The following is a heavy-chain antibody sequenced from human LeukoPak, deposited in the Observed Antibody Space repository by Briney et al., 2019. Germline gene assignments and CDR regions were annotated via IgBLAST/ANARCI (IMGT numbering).Heavy chain of an antibody. V-gene: IGHV1-2*06. CDR2: INPNSGDT. CDR1: GYTFTGYH. Sequence: ASVKVSCKASGYTFTGYHMHWVRQAPGQGLEWMGRINPNSGDTNYAQNFQGRVTMTRDTSISTAYMELSRLRSDDTAVYYCAREYSSGWYFDYWGQGTLVTVSS. D-gene: IGHD6-19*01. CDR3: AREYSSGWYFDY. J-gene: IGHJ4*02.